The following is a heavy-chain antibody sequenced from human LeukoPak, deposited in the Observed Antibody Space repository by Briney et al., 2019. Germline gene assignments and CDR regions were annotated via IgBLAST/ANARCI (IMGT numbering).Heavy chain of an antibody. V-gene: IGHV1-8*01. J-gene: IGHJ4*02. D-gene: IGHD6-13*01. CDR1: GYTFTSYD. CDR2: MNPNSGNT. Sequence: GASVKVSCKASGYTFTSYDINWVRQATGQGLEWMGWMNPNSGNTGYAQKFQGRVTMTRNTSISTAYMELSSLRSDDTAVYYCAAGYSSSWYSHGNWGQGTLVTVSS. CDR3: AAGYSSSWYSHGN.